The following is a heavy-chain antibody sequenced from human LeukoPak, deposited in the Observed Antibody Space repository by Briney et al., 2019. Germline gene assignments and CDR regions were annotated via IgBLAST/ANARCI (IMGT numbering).Heavy chain of an antibody. CDR1: GSSISSGDYY. V-gene: IGHV4-30-4*01. CDR2: IYYSGST. D-gene: IGHD4-11*01. Sequence: SQTLSLTCTVSGSSISSGDYYWSWIRQPPGKGLEWIGYIYYSGSTYYNPSLKSRVTISVDTSKNQFSLKLSSVTAADTAVYYCARADYNNYYYGMDVWGQGTTVTVSS. CDR3: ARADYNNYYYGMDV. J-gene: IGHJ6*02.